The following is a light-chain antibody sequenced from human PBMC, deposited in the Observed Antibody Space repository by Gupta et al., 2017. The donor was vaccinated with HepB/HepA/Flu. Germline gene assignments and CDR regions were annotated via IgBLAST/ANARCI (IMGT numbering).Light chain of an antibody. CDR3: SSYTSSSTVV. CDR2: DVS. J-gene: IGLJ2*01. V-gene: IGLV2-14*03. Sequence: QSALTQPASVSGSPGQSTPISCPGTSSDVGGYKYVAWYQQHPGKVPKLMIYDVSNRPSGVSNRFSGSKSGNTASLTISGLQAEDEADYYCSSYTSSSTVVFGGGTKLTVL. CDR1: SSDVGGYKY.